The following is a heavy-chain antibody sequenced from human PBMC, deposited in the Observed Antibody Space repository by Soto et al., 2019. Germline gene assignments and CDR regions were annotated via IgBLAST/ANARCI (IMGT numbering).Heavy chain of an antibody. CDR3: ARDLYINWYYPLDS. Sequence: SVKVSCKASGGTFRKYSFSWVRQAPGQGLEWMGGIIPIFGKANYEQRFQGRLTITADESTSTAYMELNSLRSEDTAVYFCARDLYINWYYPLDSWGQGTLVTVSS. CDR2: IIPIFGKA. CDR1: GGTFRKYS. D-gene: IGHD1-7*01. J-gene: IGHJ4*02. V-gene: IGHV1-69*13.